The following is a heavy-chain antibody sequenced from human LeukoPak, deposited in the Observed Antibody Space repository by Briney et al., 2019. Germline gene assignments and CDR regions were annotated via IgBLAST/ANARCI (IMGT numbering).Heavy chain of an antibody. CDR3: ARENHYVILTGYYDY. D-gene: IGHD3-9*01. J-gene: IGHJ4*02. CDR2: IKQDGSEK. Sequence: TGGSLRLSCAASGFTFSSYWMSWVRQAPGKGLEWVANIKQDGSEKYYVDSVKGRFTISRDNAKNSLYLQMNSLRAEDTAVYYCARENHYVILTGYYDYWGQGTLVTVSS. CDR1: GFTFSSYW. V-gene: IGHV3-7*04.